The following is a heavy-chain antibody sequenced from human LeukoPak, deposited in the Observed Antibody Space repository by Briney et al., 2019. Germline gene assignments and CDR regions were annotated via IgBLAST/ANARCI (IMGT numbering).Heavy chain of an antibody. V-gene: IGHV3-23*01. Sequence: PGGSLRLSCAASGFTSSSYAMSWVRQAPGKGLEWVSAISGSGGSTYYADSVKGRFTISRDNSKNTLYLKMNSLRAEDTAVYYCAKGAITIFGVVIATNWFDPWGQGTLVTVSS. CDR1: GFTSSSYA. J-gene: IGHJ5*02. D-gene: IGHD3-3*01. CDR2: ISGSGGST. CDR3: AKGAITIFGVVIATNWFDP.